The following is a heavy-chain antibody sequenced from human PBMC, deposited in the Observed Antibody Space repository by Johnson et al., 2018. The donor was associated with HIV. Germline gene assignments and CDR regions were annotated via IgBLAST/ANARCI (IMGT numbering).Heavy chain of an antibody. D-gene: IGHD3-10*01. J-gene: IGHJ3*02. CDR2: ISYDGSNK. Sequence: QVQLVESGGGVVQPGRSLRLSCAASGFTFSSYAMHWVRPAPGKGLEWVAVISYDGSNKYYADSVKGRFPISRDNSKNTLYLQMNSLRAEDTAVYYCARVSMVRGVIHAFDIWGQGTMVTVSS. CDR3: ARVSMVRGVIHAFDI. V-gene: IGHV3-30-3*01. CDR1: GFTFSSYA.